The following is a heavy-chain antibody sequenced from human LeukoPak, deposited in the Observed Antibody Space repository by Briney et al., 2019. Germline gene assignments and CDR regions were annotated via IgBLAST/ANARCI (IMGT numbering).Heavy chain of an antibody. CDR2: ISYDGSNK. V-gene: IGHV3-30*03. D-gene: IGHD3-22*01. Sequence: GGSLRLSCAASGFTFSSYGMHWVRQAPGKGLEWVAVISYDGSNKYYADSVKGRFTISRDNSKNTLYLQMNSLRADDTAVYYCARVVVTTRVFDSWGQGTLVTVSS. CDR3: ARVVVTTRVFDS. J-gene: IGHJ4*02. CDR1: GFTFSSYG.